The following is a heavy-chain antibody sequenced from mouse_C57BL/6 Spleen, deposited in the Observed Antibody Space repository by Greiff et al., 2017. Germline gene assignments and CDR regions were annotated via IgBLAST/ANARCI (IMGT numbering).Heavy chain of an antibody. D-gene: IGHD1-1*01. J-gene: IGHJ2*01. CDR1: GYTFTSYW. CDR2: IDPSDSET. V-gene: IGHV1-52*01. CDR3: ARGKITTVVDY. Sequence: QVQLQQSGAELVRPGSSVKLSCKASGYTFTSYWMHWVKQRPIQGLEWIGNIDPSDSETHYNQKFKDKATLTVDKSSSTAYMQLSSLTSEDSAVYYCARGKITTVVDYWGQGTTLTVSS.